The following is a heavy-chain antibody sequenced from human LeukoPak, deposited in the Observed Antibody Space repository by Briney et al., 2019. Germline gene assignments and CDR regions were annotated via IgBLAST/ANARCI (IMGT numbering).Heavy chain of an antibody. CDR1: GFTFSSYA. J-gene: IGHJ4*02. D-gene: IGHD2-2*01. CDR3: AKGVGPSAPNGRVFDF. CDR2: ITDDGDDT. Sequence: GGSLRLSCAASGFTFSSYAMSWVRQAPGKGLGWVSIITDDGDDTGHADSVKGRFTISRDNSKNTLYLQMSSLRAEDTAVYYCAKGVGPSAPNGRVFDFWGQGTLVTVSS. V-gene: IGHV3-23*01.